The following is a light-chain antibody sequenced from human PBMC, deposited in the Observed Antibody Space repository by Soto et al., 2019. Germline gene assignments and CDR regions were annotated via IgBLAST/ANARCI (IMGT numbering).Light chain of an antibody. V-gene: IGLV2-14*01. CDR3: SSYTSSSIWV. Sequence: QSVLTQPASVSGSPGQSITISCTGTSSDVGAYNYVSWYQQHPGKAPKLIIFEVSNRPSRISSRFSGSKSGNTASLSISGLQAEDEADYHCSSYTSSSIWVFGGGTKLTVL. J-gene: IGLJ3*02. CDR2: EVS. CDR1: SSDVGAYNY.